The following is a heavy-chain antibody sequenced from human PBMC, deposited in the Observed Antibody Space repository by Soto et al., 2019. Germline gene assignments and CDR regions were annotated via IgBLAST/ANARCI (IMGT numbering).Heavy chain of an antibody. CDR2: INGGNGNT. J-gene: IGHJ5*02. Sequence: ASVKVSCKASEYTFTSYTMHWVRQAPGQRLEWMGWINGGNGNTKYSQKFPDRVIITRDTSASTAYMDLSSLRSEDTAVYYCARGIATGQLDPWGQGTLVTVSS. CDR3: ARGIATGQLDP. V-gene: IGHV1-3*01. D-gene: IGHD2-15*01. CDR1: EYTFTSYT.